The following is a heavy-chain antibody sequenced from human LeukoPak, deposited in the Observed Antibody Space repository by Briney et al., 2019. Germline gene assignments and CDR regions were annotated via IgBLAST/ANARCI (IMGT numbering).Heavy chain of an antibody. CDR2: VYRSGNT. CDR1: GGSISTYY. J-gene: IGHJ6*02. V-gene: IGHV4-4*07. Sequence: PSETLSLTCSVSGGSISTYYWSWIRQPAGKGLEWIGRVYRSGNTNYNLSLQSRVTMSVDTSKNQISLRLRSVIAADTAVYYCARDDFEYSVHYGMDVWGQGTAVTVSS. D-gene: IGHD3-9*01. CDR3: ARDDFEYSVHYGMDV.